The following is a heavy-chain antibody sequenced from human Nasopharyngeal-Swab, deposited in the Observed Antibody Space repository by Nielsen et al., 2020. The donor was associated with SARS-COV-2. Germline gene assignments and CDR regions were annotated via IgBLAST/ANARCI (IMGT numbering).Heavy chain of an antibody. CDR3: AREAGGVPAAIEGGYYYGMDV. Sequence: GGSLRLSCAASGFTFSSYAMHWVRQAPGKGLAWVAVISYDGSNKYYADSVKGRFTISRDNSKNTLYLQMNSLRAEDTAVYYCAREAGGVPAAIEGGYYYGMDVWGQGTTVTVSS. CDR2: ISYDGSNK. J-gene: IGHJ6*02. CDR1: GFTFSSYA. V-gene: IGHV3-30*04. D-gene: IGHD2-2*01.